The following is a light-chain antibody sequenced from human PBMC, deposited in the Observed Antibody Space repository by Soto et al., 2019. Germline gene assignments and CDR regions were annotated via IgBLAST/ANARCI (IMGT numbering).Light chain of an antibody. CDR2: VNSDGSH. CDR1: SGHNSYA. J-gene: IGLJ3*02. Sequence: QSVLTQSPSASASLGASVKPTCTLSSGHNSYAIAWHQQQPEKGPRYLMKVNSDGSHSKGDGIPDRFSGSSSGAERYLTISSLQSEDEADYYCQTWSTDIRVFGGGTKLTVL. V-gene: IGLV4-69*01. CDR3: QTWSTDIRV.